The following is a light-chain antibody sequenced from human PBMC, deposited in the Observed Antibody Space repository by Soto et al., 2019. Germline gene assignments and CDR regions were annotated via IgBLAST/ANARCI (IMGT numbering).Light chain of an antibody. V-gene: IGKV3-11*01. CDR3: QQPSNWPPYT. CDR1: QSVSSY. Sequence: EIVLTQSPATLSLSPGERATLSGRASQSVSSYLAWYQQKPGQAPRLLIYDASNRATGIPARFSGSGSGTDFTLTISSLAPEDFAVYYCQQPSNWPPYTFGQGTKVEVK. J-gene: IGKJ2*01. CDR2: DAS.